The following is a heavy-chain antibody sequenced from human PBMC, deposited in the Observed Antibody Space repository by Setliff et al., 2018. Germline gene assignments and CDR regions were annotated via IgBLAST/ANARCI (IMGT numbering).Heavy chain of an antibody. D-gene: IGHD3-10*01. V-gene: IGHV4-61*02. CDR1: GVSFGSGSYY. Sequence: SETLSLTCTVSGVSFGSGSYYWSWIRQPAGKGLEWIGLIQSTGNTNYNPSLQSRVTISMDTSKNHFSLKMSSVTAADTAVYYCARDNRARHYTDVWGKGTTVTVSS. J-gene: IGHJ6*03. CDR2: IQSTGNT. CDR3: ARDNRARHYTDV.